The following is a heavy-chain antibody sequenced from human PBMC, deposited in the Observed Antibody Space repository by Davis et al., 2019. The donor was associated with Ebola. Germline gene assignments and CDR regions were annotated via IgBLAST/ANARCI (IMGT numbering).Heavy chain of an antibody. V-gene: IGHV3-33*01. CDR1: GFTFSSYG. D-gene: IGHD6-6*01. CDR3: ARSSIAARPGYYYGMDV. J-gene: IGHJ6*02. CDR2: IWYDGSNK. Sequence: GGSLRLSCAASGFTFSSYGMHWVRQAPGKGLEWVAVIWYDGSNKYYADSGKGRFTISRDNSKNTLYLQMNSLRAEDTAVYSCARSSIAARPGYYYGMDVWGQGTTVTVSS.